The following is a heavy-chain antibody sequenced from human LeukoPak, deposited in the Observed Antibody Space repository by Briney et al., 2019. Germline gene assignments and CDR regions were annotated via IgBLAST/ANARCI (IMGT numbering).Heavy chain of an antibody. J-gene: IGHJ4*02. V-gene: IGHV3-33*01. CDR1: GFTFANYG. Sequence: PGGSLTLSCAASGFTFANYGFHWVRQAPGKGLEWVAVIWYDGAYEYYADSVKGRFTVSRDNSRNTLYLQMDSLTAEDTAVYYCASHIPDYEHSAYYLYYFVFWGQGTLLTVSS. CDR2: IWYDGAYE. D-gene: IGHD3-22*01. CDR3: ASHIPDYEHSAYYLYYFVF.